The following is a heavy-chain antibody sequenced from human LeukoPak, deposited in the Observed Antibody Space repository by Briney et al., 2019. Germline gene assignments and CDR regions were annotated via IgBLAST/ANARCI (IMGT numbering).Heavy chain of an antibody. CDR2: ISGSGGST. Sequence: GGSLRLSCAASGFNFRSYWMSWVRQAPGKGLEWVSAISGSGGSTYYADSVKGRFTISRDNSKNTLYLQMNSLRAEDTAVYYCAKGASSGWYIWAYWGQGTLVTVSS. CDR3: AKGASSGWYIWAY. D-gene: IGHD6-19*01. CDR1: GFNFRSYW. V-gene: IGHV3-23*01. J-gene: IGHJ4*02.